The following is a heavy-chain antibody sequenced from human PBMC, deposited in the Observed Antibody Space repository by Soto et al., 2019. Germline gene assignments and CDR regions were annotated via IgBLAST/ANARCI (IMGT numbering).Heavy chain of an antibody. Sequence: GGSLRLSCAASGFTVSSNYMSWVRQAPGKGLEWVSVIYSGGSTYYADSVKGRFTISRDNSKNTLYLQMNSLRAEDTAVYYCARDDYLYYYGMDVWGQGTTVTVSS. CDR1: GFTVSSNY. CDR2: IYSGGST. V-gene: IGHV3-53*01. D-gene: IGHD4-17*01. CDR3: ARDDYLYYYGMDV. J-gene: IGHJ6*02.